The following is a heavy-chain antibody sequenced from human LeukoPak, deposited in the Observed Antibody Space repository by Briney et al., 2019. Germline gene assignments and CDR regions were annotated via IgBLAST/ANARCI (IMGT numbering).Heavy chain of an antibody. CDR1: GFTSSSYA. V-gene: IGHV3-30-3*01. J-gene: IGHJ4*02. CDR2: ISYDGSNK. CDR3: ARLGRGIAAAGTVGPFDY. Sequence: GGSLRLSCAASGFTSSSYAMHWVRQAPGKGLEWVAVISYDGSNKYYADSVKGRFTISRDNSKSTLYLQMNSLRAEDTAVYYCARLGRGIAAAGTVGPFDYWGQGTLVTVSS. D-gene: IGHD6-13*01.